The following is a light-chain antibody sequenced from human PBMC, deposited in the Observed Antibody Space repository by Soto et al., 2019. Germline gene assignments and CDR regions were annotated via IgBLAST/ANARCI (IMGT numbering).Light chain of an antibody. CDR2: KAS. CDR3: QHYNSYPEA. V-gene: IGKV1-5*03. J-gene: IGKJ1*01. CDR1: QTISSW. Sequence: DIKMTQSPSTLSGSVGDRVTITCRASQTISSWLAWYPQKPGKAPKLLIYKASTLKSGVPSRFSGSGAGTECTRTISSLQPDDVSTDYCQHYNSYPEAFGQGTKVDIK.